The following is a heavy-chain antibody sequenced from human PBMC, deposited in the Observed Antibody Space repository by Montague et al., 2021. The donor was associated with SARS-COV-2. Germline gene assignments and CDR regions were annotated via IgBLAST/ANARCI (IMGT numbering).Heavy chain of an antibody. CDR3: ARDGDDPLPGYSYDAFDS. J-gene: IGHJ4*02. Sequence: SETLSLTCTVSGASVSYGVYYWTWIRQPAGKGLEWIGWIYNSGFTTYNPSLESRVTISLDTSKNQFSLKLSSVTAADTAIYYCARDGDDPLPGYSYDAFDSWGQGTLVTVSS. V-gene: IGHV4-61*10. D-gene: IGHD3-9*01. CDR1: GASVSYGVYY. CDR2: IYNSGFT.